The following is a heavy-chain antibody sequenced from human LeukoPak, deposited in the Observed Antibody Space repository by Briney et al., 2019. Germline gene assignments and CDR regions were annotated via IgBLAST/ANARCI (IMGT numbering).Heavy chain of an antibody. D-gene: IGHD2-15*01. CDR2: INPDNGGT. V-gene: IGHV1-2*02. Sequence: ASVKVSCKASGYSFTDYYVHWLRQAPGQGLEWMGWINPDNGGTNYAQKFQGRVTMSRDTSISTVYMDLNRLTSDDTAVFYCVRKSRVGNWFDPWGQGTQVTVSS. CDR3: VRKSRVGNWFDP. J-gene: IGHJ5*02. CDR1: GYSFTDYY.